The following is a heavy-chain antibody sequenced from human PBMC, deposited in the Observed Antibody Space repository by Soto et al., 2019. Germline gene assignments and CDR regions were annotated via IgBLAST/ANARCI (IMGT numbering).Heavy chain of an antibody. Sequence: SETLSLTCTVSGGSISSSSYYWGWIRQPPGKGLEWIGSIYYSGSTYYNPSLKSRVTISADTSKNQFSLKLSSVTAADTSVYYCARQLGXSFRVDYWGQGTLVTVSS. CDR3: ARQLGXSFRVDY. D-gene: IGHD3-16*01. CDR2: IYYSGST. V-gene: IGHV4-39*01. CDR1: GGSISSSSYY. J-gene: IGHJ4*02.